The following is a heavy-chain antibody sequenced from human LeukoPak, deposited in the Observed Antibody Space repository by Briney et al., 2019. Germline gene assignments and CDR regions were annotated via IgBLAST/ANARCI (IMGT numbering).Heavy chain of an antibody. CDR3: AKDAAGPEY. D-gene: IGHD6-13*01. J-gene: IGHJ4*02. V-gene: IGHV3-23*01. Sequence: GGSLRLSCVVSGLSFSSYSMTWVRQAPGKGLEWVSGISASGRDAWFPDSVKGRFTISRDNSKNTLFLQMNSLRVEDTAIYYCAKDAAGPEYWGQGTLVTVSS. CDR1: GLSFSSYS. CDR2: ISASGRDA.